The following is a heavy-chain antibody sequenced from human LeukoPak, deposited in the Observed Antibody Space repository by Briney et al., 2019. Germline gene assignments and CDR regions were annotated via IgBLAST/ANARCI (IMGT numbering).Heavy chain of an antibody. V-gene: IGHV1-2*02. D-gene: IGHD2-2*01. Sequence: ASVKVSCKASGYTFTDYYMHWVRQAPGQGFEWMGWINPNDGDTNYAQKFQGRVTMTRDTSISTAHMVVSRLRSDGTAVYYCARANFLYCSSSTCLFDYWGQGTLVTVSS. CDR3: ARANFLYCSSSTCLFDY. J-gene: IGHJ4*02. CDR1: GYTFTDYY. CDR2: INPNDGDT.